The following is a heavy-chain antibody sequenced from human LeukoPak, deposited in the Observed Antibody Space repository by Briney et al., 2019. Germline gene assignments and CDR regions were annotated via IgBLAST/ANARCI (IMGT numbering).Heavy chain of an antibody. CDR3: ARGWFGELWGLDP. Sequence: ASVKVSCKASGYTFTSYAMHWVRQAPGQRLEWMGWINAGNGNTKYSQKFQGRVTITRDTSASTAYMELSSLRSEDTAVYYCARGWFGELWGLDPWGQGTLVTVSS. CDR2: INAGNGNT. D-gene: IGHD3-10*01. CDR1: GYTFTSYA. V-gene: IGHV1-3*01. J-gene: IGHJ5*02.